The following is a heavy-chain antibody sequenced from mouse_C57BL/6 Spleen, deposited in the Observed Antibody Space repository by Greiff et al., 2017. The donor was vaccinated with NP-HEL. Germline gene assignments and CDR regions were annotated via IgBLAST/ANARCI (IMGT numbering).Heavy chain of an antibody. CDR2: ISGGGGNT. V-gene: IGHV5-9*01. CDR1: GFTFSSYT. J-gene: IGHJ2*01. Sequence: EVKLVESGGGLVKPGGSLKLSCAASGFTFSSYTMSWVRQTPEKRLEWVATISGGGGNTYYPDSVKGRFTISRDNAKNTLYLQMSSLRSEDTALYYLAREDLYYPYFDYWGQGTTLTVSS. CDR3: AREDLYYPYFDY. D-gene: IGHD2-1*01.